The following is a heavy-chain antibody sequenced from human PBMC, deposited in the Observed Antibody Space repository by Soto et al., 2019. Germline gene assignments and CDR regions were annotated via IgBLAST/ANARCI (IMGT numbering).Heavy chain of an antibody. CDR2: IMPVFATP. Sequence: QVQLMQSGAEVKKPGSSVKVSCKASGGTFSTSAISWVRQAPGEGLEWVGGIMPVFATPDYAQKFQGRVTISADESTTTAYLELTSLTTDATAVYYCARDKDRQQLGGNYYYILDVWGQGTGITVSS. D-gene: IGHD3-3*02. J-gene: IGHJ6*02. CDR3: ARDKDRQQLGGNYYYILDV. CDR1: GGTFSTSA. V-gene: IGHV1-69*12.